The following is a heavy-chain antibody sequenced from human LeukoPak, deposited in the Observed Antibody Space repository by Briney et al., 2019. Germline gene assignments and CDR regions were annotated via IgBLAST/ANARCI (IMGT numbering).Heavy chain of an antibody. CDR1: GGSFSGYY. D-gene: IGHD6-19*01. CDR2: INHSGST. Sequence: SETLSLTCAVYGGSFSGYYWSWIRQPPGKGLEWIGEINHSGSTNYNPSLKSRVTISVDTSKNQFSLKLSSVTAADTAVYYCASIAVAGPASHDYWGQGTLVTVSS. V-gene: IGHV4-34*01. J-gene: IGHJ4*02. CDR3: ASIAVAGPASHDY.